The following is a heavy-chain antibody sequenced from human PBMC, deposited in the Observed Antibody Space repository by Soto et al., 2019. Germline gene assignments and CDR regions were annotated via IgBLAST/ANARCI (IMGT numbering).Heavy chain of an antibody. V-gene: IGHV1-69*06. CDR2: IIPIFCTA. J-gene: IGHJ6*02. CDR1: GGTFSSYA. Sequence: QVQLVQSGAEVKKPGSSVNVSCKASGGTFSSYAISWVRQAPGQGLEWMGGIIPIFCTANYAQKFQGRVTITADKSTSPAYVDLSSLRSEDTAVYYCARDQEVKQYYYYYGMDVCVQGATFTVSS. CDR3: ARDQEVKQYYYYYGMDV. D-gene: IGHD2-21*01.